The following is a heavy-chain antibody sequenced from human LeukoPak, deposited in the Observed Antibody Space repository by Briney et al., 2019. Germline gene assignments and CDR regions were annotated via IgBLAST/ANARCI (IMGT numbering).Heavy chain of an antibody. CDR1: GFTINTYW. Sequence: GGSLRLSCVVSGFTINTYWVSWVRQAPGKGLEWVANIKQDGGEKYYVDSVKDRFTISRDNAKNSLYLQLDSLGDGDTGVYYCTRGWGSSGPGDVWGPGTLVTVSS. CDR3: TRGWGSSGPGDV. CDR2: IKQDGGEK. J-gene: IGHJ4*02. V-gene: IGHV3-7*01. D-gene: IGHD6-19*01.